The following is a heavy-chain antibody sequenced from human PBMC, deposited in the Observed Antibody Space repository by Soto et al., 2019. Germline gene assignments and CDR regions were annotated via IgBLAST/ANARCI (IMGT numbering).Heavy chain of an antibody. CDR1: GYTFTSYA. D-gene: IGHD3-22*01. CDR3: ARDSGRGYYDWAGGMDV. CDR2: INAGNGNT. V-gene: IGHV1-3*01. J-gene: IGHJ6*02. Sequence: QVQLVQSGAEVKKPGASVKVSCKASGYTFTSYAMHWVRQAPGQRLEWMGWINAGNGNTKYSQKFQGRVTITRDTSASTAYMELSSLRSEDTAVYYCARDSGRGYYDWAGGMDVWGQGTTVTVSS.